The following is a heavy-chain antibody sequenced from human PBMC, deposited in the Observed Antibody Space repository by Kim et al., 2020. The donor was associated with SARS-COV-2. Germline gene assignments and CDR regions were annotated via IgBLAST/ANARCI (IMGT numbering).Heavy chain of an antibody. CDR2: INSDGSST. CDR3: ATSNSHGMDV. Sequence: GGSLRLSCAASGFTLSSYWMHWVRQAPGKGLVWVSRINSDGSSTTYADSVKGRFTISRDNAKNTLYLQMDSLRAEDTAVYYCATSNSHGMDVWGQGTTVTVSS. V-gene: IGHV3-74*01. CDR1: GFTLSSYW. J-gene: IGHJ6*02. D-gene: IGHD4-4*01.